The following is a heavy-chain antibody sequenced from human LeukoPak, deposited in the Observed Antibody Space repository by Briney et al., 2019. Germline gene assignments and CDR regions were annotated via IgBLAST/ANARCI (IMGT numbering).Heavy chain of an antibody. CDR3: ARDGTSTDDY. J-gene: IGHJ4*02. D-gene: IGHD2-2*01. Sequence: ASVRVSCTTSGYTFTNFGINWVRQAPGQGLEWMGWISGNNDNPNYVQKFQGRFTVTTDSSTSTAYMELRNLRFDDTAVYYCARDGTSTDDYWGQGTLVTVSS. CDR2: ISGNNDNP. V-gene: IGHV1-18*01. CDR1: GYTFTNFG.